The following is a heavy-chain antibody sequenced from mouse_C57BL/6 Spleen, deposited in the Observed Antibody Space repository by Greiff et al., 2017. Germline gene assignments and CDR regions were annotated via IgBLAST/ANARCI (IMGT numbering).Heavy chain of an antibody. V-gene: IGHV1-72*01. CDR3: ARSGYFDV. J-gene: IGHJ1*03. CDR1: GYTFTSYW. CDR2: IAPNSGGT. Sequence: QVQLQQSGAELVKPGASVKLSCKASGYTFTSYWMHWVKQRPGRGLAWIGRIAPNSGGTKYNEKFKSKATLTVDKPSSTAYMQLSSLTSEDSAVYYCARSGYFDVWGTGTTVTVSS.